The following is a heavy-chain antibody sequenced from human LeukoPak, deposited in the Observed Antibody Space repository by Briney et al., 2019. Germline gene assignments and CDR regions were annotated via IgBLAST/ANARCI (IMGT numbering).Heavy chain of an antibody. Sequence: GGSLRLSCAASGFTFDDYAMHWVRQAPGKGLEWVSGISWKSGSIGYADSVKGRFTISRDNAKNSLYLQMNSLRAEDTALYYCAKDAQTGSYHDYYYMDVWGKGTTVTISS. CDR2: ISWKSGSI. CDR1: GFTFDDYA. D-gene: IGHD3-10*01. V-gene: IGHV3-9*01. CDR3: AKDAQTGSYHDYYYMDV. J-gene: IGHJ6*03.